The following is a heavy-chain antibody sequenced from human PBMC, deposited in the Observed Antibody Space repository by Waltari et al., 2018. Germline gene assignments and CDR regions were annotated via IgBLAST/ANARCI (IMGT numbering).Heavy chain of an antibody. D-gene: IGHD3-22*01. J-gene: IGHJ4*02. CDR3: VRDSSGTY. V-gene: IGHV3-74*01. CDR2: INSDGSST. Sequence: EVQLVESGGGLVQPGGSLRLSCAASGFTFSSHWMYLVRQTPGKGLVGVEGINSDGSSTSYADSVKGRVTISRDNAKNTLYLQMNSLRAEDTAVYYCVRDSSGTYWGQGTQVTVSS. CDR1: GFTFSSHW.